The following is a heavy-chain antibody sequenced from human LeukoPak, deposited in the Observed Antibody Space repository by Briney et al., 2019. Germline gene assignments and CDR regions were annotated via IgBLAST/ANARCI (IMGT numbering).Heavy chain of an antibody. CDR3: ARDLQLYYYYYMDV. J-gene: IGHJ6*03. V-gene: IGHV3-21*01. D-gene: IGHD1-1*01. Sequence: PGGSLRLSCAASGFTFSSYSMNWVRQAPGKGLEWVSSISSSSSYIYYADSVKGRFTISRDNAKNSLYLQMNSLRAEDTAVYYRARDLQLYYYYYMDVWGKGTTVTISS. CDR1: GFTFSSYS. CDR2: ISSSSSYI.